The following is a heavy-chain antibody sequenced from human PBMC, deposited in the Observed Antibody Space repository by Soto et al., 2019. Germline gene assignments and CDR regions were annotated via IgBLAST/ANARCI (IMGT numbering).Heavy chain of an antibody. CDR2: INPSGGST. Sequence: ASVKVSCKASGYTFTSYYMHWVRQTPGQGLDWMGIINPSGGSTSYAQKFQGRVTMTRDTSTSTVYMELSSLRSEDTAVYYCARVGYCSGSSCYSERWFDPWGQGTLVTVSS. D-gene: IGHD2-15*01. V-gene: IGHV1-46*03. J-gene: IGHJ5*02. CDR1: GYTFTSYY. CDR3: ARVGYCSGSSCYSERWFDP.